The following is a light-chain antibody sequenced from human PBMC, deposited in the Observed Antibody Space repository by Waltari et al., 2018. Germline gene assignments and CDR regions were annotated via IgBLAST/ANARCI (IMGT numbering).Light chain of an antibody. CDR3: SSYTTSATWV. Sequence: QSALTQPASVSGSPGQSITLPCTGTNSDVGAYQYVSWYQQNPGKAPKLIIFDVSRRPSGVSYRFSGSKSGSTASLTISGLQAGDEADYYCSSYTTSATWVFGGGTRVAVL. J-gene: IGLJ3*02. V-gene: IGLV2-14*03. CDR1: NSDVGAYQY. CDR2: DVS.